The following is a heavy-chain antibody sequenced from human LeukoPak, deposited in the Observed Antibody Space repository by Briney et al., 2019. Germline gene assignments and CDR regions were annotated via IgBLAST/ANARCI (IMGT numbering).Heavy chain of an antibody. J-gene: IGHJ4*02. CDR2: IYYSGNT. Sequence: SETLSLTCTVSGGSITSYYWSWIRQPPGKGLEWIGYIYYSGNTNYNPSLKSRVTISVDTSKNQFSLKLSSVTAADTAVYYCRVDTPFFDYWGQGTLVTVSS. D-gene: IGHD5-18*01. CDR1: GGSITSYY. V-gene: IGHV4-59*01. CDR3: RVDTPFFDY.